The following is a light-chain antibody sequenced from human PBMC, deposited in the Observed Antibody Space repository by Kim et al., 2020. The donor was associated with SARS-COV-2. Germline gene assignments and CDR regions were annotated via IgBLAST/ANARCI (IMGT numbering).Light chain of an antibody. J-gene: IGLJ3*02. CDR1: SSNIGSNT. CDR3: AAWDDSLHGWV. CDR2: SNN. V-gene: IGLV1-44*01. Sequence: HRVTIFCSGSSSNIGSNTVHWYQQLPGSAPKLLIYSNNQRPSGVPDRFSASKSDTSASLAISGLQSEDEADYHCAAWDDSLHGWVFGGGTKLTVL.